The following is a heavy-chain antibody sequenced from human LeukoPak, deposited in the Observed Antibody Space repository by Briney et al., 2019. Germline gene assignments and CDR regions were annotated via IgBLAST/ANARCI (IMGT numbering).Heavy chain of an antibody. CDR2: ISAYNGNT. CDR1: GYTFTNYG. V-gene: IGHV1-18*01. Sequence: GASVKVSCKASGYTFTNYGISWVRQAPGQGLEWMGWISAYNGNTNYAQKLQGRVTMTTDTSTNTAYMELRSLRSDDTAVYYCARDQQLADYYYYGMDVWGQGTTVTVSS. CDR3: ARDQQLADYYYYGMDV. D-gene: IGHD6-13*01. J-gene: IGHJ6*02.